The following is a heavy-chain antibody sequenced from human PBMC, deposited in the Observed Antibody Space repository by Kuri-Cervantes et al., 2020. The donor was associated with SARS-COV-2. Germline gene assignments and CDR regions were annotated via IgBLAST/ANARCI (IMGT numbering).Heavy chain of an antibody. Sequence: ESLKISCAVYGGSFSGYYWSWIRQPPGKGLEWIGEINHSGSTNYNPSLKSRVTISVDTSKNQFSLKLSSVTAADTAVYYCASLRTGEGPLLDYCGQGTLVTVSS. CDR1: GGSFSGYY. CDR2: INHSGST. J-gene: IGHJ4*02. V-gene: IGHV4-34*01. CDR3: ASLRTGEGPLLDY. D-gene: IGHD7-27*01.